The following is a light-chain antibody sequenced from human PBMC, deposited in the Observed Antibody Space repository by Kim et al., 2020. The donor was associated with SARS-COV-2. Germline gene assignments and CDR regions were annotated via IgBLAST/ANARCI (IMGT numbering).Light chain of an antibody. CDR1: TWGEKY. CDR3: PAWDSSTVV. J-gene: IGLJ2*01. CDR2: QNS. V-gene: IGLV3-1*01. Sequence: SVAPEPTAIITSSGATWGEKYSCWYQQKRSHPPVLVIYQNSRRPSGIPERFSCTTSGNTATLTIGGTQAMDEADYYCPAWDSSTVVFGGGTQLTVL.